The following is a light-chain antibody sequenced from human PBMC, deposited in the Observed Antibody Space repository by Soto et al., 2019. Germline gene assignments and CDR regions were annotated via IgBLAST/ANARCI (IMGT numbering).Light chain of an antibody. CDR1: SSDVGGYNY. CDR3: SSYAGSNNFDV. V-gene: IGLV2-8*01. Sequence: SALPQPPSATGSPGQSVTISCTGTSSDVGGYNYVSWYQQHPGKAPKLMIYEVSKRPSGVPDRFSGSKSGNTASLTVSGLQAEDEADYYCSSYAGSNNFDVFGTGTKVTVL. CDR2: EVS. J-gene: IGLJ1*01.